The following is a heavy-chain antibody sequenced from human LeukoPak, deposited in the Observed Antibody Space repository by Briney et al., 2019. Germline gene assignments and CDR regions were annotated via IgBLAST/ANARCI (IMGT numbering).Heavy chain of an antibody. Sequence: WASVKVSCKASGYTFTSYAMHWVRQAPGQRLEWMGWINAGNGNTKYSQKFQGRVTITRDTSASTAYMELSSLRSEDTAVYYCARGTVYNWFDPWGQGTLVTVSS. CDR2: INAGNGNT. V-gene: IGHV1-3*01. CDR3: ARGTVYNWFDP. D-gene: IGHD1-1*01. J-gene: IGHJ5*02. CDR1: GYTFTSYA.